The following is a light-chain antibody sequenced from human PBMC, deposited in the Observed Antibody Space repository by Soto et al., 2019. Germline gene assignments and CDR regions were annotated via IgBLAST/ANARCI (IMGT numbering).Light chain of an antibody. CDR3: CSYAGTYSPV. Sequence: QSALTQPPSVSGSPGQSVTISCTGTSSDVGAYNFVSWYQQHPGKAPKLIFFDVSARPSGVPDRFSGSKSGNTASLTISGLQADDEADYYCCSYAGTYSPVLGGGTKLTVL. CDR2: DVS. J-gene: IGLJ2*01. CDR1: SSDVGAYNF. V-gene: IGLV2-11*01.